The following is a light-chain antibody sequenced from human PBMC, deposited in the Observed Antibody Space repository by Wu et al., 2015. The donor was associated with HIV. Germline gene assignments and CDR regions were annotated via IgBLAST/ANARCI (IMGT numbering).Light chain of an antibody. J-gene: IGKJ2*01. CDR2: AAS. Sequence: EIVMTQSPATLSVSPGERATLSCRASQGVSSDLAWYQQKPGQAPRLLIYAASTRATGIPARLSGSGSETEFTLTISSLQSEDFAIYYCQQYNKWYTFGQGTKLEIK. CDR3: QQYNKWYT. V-gene: IGKV3-15*01. CDR1: QGVSSD.